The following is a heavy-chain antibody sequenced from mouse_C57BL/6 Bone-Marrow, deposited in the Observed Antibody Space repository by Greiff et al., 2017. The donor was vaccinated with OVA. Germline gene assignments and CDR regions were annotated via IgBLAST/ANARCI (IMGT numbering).Heavy chain of an antibody. J-gene: IGHJ4*01. Sequence: VKLQHSGAELVRPGTSVKMSCKASGYTFTNYWIGWAKQRPGHGLEWIGAIYPGGGYTNYHEKFKGKTTLSTDNSSSTAYMQFSSRTSEDSAIYYCARLGRGVDYGGQGTSVTVAS. D-gene: IGHD4-1*01. V-gene: IGHV1-63*01. CDR2: IYPGGGYT. CDR1: GYTFTNYW. CDR3: ARLGRGVDY.